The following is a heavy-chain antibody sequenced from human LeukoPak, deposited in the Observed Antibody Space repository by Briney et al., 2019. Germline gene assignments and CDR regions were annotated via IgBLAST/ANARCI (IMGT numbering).Heavy chain of an antibody. Sequence: SETLSLTCTVSGYSISSGNYWGWIRQSPGKGLEWIGTIYHSGSTYYNPSLKSRVTISVDTSKNQISLRLSSVTAADTAIYYCARGNSDRFPPYMDYWGQGILVIASS. V-gene: IGHV4-38-2*02. CDR2: IYHSGST. D-gene: IGHD2-21*01. J-gene: IGHJ4*02. CDR1: GYSISSGNY. CDR3: ARGNSDRFPPYMDY.